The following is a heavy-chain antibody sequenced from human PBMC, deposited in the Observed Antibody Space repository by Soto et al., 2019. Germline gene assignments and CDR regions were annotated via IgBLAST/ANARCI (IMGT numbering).Heavy chain of an antibody. J-gene: IGHJ5*02. CDR3: EKGSSTSFRNWFDP. Sequence: EVQLLESGGGLVQPGGSLRLSCAASGFTFSSYAMSWVRQAPGKGLEWVAAISGSGGSTYYADSVKGRFTISRDNSKNTMYLQMNSLRAEDTAVYYCEKGSSTSFRNWFDPWGQGTLVTVSS. CDR2: ISGSGGST. V-gene: IGHV3-23*01. D-gene: IGHD2-2*01. CDR1: GFTFSSYA.